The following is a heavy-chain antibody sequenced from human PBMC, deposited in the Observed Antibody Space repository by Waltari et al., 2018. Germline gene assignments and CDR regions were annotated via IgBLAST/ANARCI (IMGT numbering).Heavy chain of an antibody. CDR2: IYTSGST. J-gene: IGHJ4*02. CDR1: GGSISSGSYY. V-gene: IGHV4-61*02. D-gene: IGHD7-27*01. Sequence: QVQLQESGPGLVKPSQTLSLTCTVSGGSISSGSYYWSWIRQPAGKGLEWIGRIYTSGSTNYHPPLKSRVTISVDTSKHQFSLKLSSVTAADPAVYYCARAHKQGTGDGDYWGQGTLVTVSS. CDR3: ARAHKQGTGDGDY.